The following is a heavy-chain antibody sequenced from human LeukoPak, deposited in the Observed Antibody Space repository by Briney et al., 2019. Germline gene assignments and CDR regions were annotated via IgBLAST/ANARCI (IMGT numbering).Heavy chain of an antibody. CDR3: ARASPYFYCSGGSCYFHP. V-gene: IGHV1-69*05. D-gene: IGHD2-15*01. CDR2: IIPIFGTA. Sequence: SVKVSCKASGGTFSSYAISWVRQAPGQGLEWMGGIIPIFGTANYAQKFQGRVTITTDEPTSTAYMELSSLRSEDTAVYYCARASPYFYCSGGSCYFHPWGQGTLVTVSS. CDR1: GGTFSSYA. J-gene: IGHJ5*02.